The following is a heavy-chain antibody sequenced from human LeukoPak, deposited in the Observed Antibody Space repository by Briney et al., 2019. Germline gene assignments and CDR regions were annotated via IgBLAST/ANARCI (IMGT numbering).Heavy chain of an antibody. CDR2: IYYSGST. Sequence: NASETLSLTCTVSGGSISSSSYYWGWIRQPPGKGLEWIGSIYYSGSTYYNPSLKSRVTISVDTSKNQFSLKLSSVTAADTAVYYCARGHSRRTYYFDYWGQGTLVTVSS. V-gene: IGHV4-39*07. CDR3: ARGHSRRTYYFDY. J-gene: IGHJ4*02. CDR1: GGSISSSSYY. D-gene: IGHD6-13*01.